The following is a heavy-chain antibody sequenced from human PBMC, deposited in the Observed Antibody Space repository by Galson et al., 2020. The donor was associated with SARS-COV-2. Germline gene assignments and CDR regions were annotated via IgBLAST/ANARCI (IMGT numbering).Heavy chain of an antibody. CDR2: IASSGNT. J-gene: IGHJ2*01. Sequence: SETLSLTCIVSGGSISNYYWSWIRQPAEKGLEWIGRIASSGNTDYNPSFKSRVTMSVDTSENQSSLKLTSVTAADTAVYYCAREYVRDYWSFDLWGRGTLVTVSS. D-gene: IGHD3-16*01. CDR3: AREYVRDYWSFDL. CDR1: GGSISNYY. V-gene: IGHV4-4*07.